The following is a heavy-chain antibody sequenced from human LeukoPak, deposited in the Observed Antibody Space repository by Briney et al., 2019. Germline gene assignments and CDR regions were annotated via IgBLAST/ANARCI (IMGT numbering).Heavy chain of an antibody. CDR3: ARDSSRGITMIVD. Sequence: GGSLRLSCAASGFTFSSSAMSWVRQAPGKGLEWVSAISNNGGYTYYADSVQGRFTISRDNAKNSLYLQMNSLKAEDTAFYHCARDSSRGITMIVDWGQGTLVTVSS. V-gene: IGHV3-23*01. CDR1: GFTFSSSA. CDR2: ISNNGGYT. J-gene: IGHJ4*02. D-gene: IGHD3-22*01.